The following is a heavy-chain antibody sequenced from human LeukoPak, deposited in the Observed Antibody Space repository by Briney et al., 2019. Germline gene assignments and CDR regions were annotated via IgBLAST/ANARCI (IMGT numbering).Heavy chain of an antibody. CDR2: ISYDGSNK. CDR1: GFTFSSYG. Sequence: GRSLRLSCAASGFTFSSYGMHWVRQAPGKGLEWVAVISYDGSNKYYADSVKGRFTISRDNSKNTLYLQMNSLRAEDTAVYYCAKGYLVVTAIMTAEYFQHWGQGTLVTVSS. CDR3: AKGYLVVTAIMTAEYFQH. J-gene: IGHJ1*01. D-gene: IGHD2-21*02. V-gene: IGHV3-30*18.